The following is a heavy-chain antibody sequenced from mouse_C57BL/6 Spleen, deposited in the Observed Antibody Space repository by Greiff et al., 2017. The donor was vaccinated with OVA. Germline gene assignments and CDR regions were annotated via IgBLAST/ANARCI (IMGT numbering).Heavy chain of an antibody. CDR2: IDPEDGDT. Sequence: EVQLQQSGAELVRPGASVKLSCTASGFNIKDYYMHWVKQRPEQGLEWIGRIDPEDGDTEYAPKFQGKATMTADTSSNTAYLQLSSLTSEDTAVYYCTGRQLRLRYYAMDYWGQGTSVTVSS. CDR1: GFNIKDYY. V-gene: IGHV14-1*01. D-gene: IGHD3-2*02. CDR3: TGRQLRLRYYAMDY. J-gene: IGHJ4*01.